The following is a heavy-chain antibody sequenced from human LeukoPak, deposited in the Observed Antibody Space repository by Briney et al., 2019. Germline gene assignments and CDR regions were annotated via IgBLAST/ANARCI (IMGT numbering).Heavy chain of an antibody. J-gene: IGHJ4*02. CDR2: ICSYGSNK. V-gene: IGHV3-33*06. Sequence: GXSLRLSCAASGFTFSNHGMHWVRQAPGKGLEWVSIICSYGSNKYYADSLKGRFTTSRDNSRNTLYLQMNSLRAEDTALYYCAKDYRVGASQQDYWGQGTLVTVSS. D-gene: IGHD1-26*01. CDR1: GFTFSNHG. CDR3: AKDYRVGASQQDY.